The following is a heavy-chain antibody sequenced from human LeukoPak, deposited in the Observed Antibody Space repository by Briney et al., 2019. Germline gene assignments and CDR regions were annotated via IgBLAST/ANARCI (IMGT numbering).Heavy chain of an antibody. Sequence: PGGSLRLSCAASGFIFSNYAMSWVRQAPGKGLEWVSAIGGRDGGTYYADSVKGRFTVSRDDPKNTLYLQMNTLRVEDTAVYYCAKWGDYDILTGYYDSDFWGEGTLVSVS. CDR2: IGGRDGGT. J-gene: IGHJ4*02. V-gene: IGHV3-23*01. D-gene: IGHD3-9*01. CDR1: GFIFSNYA. CDR3: AKWGDYDILTGYYDSDF.